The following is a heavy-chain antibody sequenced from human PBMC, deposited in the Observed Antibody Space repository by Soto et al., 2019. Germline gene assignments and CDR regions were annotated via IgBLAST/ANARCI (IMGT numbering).Heavy chain of an antibody. CDR1: GFTFSSYS. D-gene: IGHD3-22*01. CDR3: ARDGEQWLFSPKPGYFQH. V-gene: IGHV3-48*02. Sequence: GGSLRLSCAASGFTFSSYSMNWVRQAPGKGLEWVSYISSSSSTIYYADSVKGRFTISKENAKNSLYLQMNSLRDEDTAVYYCARDGEQWLFSPKPGYFQHWGQDTLVTVSS. CDR2: ISSSSSTI. J-gene: IGHJ1*01.